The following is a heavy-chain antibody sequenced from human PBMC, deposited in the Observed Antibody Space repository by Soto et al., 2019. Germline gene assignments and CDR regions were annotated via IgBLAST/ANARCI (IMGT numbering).Heavy chain of an antibody. Sequence: SETLSLTCTVSGSSIRSCSHYWGWRRQPPGKGLEWIGSIYYSGSTYYNPSLKSRVTISVDTSKNQFSLKLSSVTAADTAVYYCARHPRDGDNPDYWGQRTRITV. CDR1: GSSIRSCSHY. CDR2: IYYSGST. D-gene: IGHD3-3*01. CDR3: ARHPRDGDNPDY. J-gene: IGHJ4*02. V-gene: IGHV4-39*01.